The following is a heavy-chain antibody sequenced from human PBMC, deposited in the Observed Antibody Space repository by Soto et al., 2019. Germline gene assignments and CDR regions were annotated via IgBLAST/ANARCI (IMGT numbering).Heavy chain of an antibody. CDR2: VRNEVSK. CDR3: TATPRNGMGV. J-gene: IGHJ6*02. CDR1: GFRVSDYS. V-gene: IGHV3-74*01. Sequence: EVQLVESGGGLVQPGGSLRLACAGSGFRVSDYSMHWVRQAPGKGLVWVSRVRNEVSKEYADFVKGRFNLSKDNANNTLYLEMDSLSVEDTALYYCTATPRNGMGVWGQGTKVTVAS.